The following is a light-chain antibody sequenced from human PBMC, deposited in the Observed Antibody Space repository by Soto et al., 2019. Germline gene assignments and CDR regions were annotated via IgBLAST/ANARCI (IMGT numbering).Light chain of an antibody. CDR1: QYINTR. Sequence: EIVLTQSPATLSSFPGDRVTLSCRASQYINTRLAWYQHRPGQAPRLLIYQTSIRAAGIPARFSASGTGTDFTLTISDVQPEDFAVYYCQHSYSSPTFGQGTMVEIK. J-gene: IGKJ2*01. CDR3: QHSYSSPT. V-gene: IGKV3D-11*01. CDR2: QTS.